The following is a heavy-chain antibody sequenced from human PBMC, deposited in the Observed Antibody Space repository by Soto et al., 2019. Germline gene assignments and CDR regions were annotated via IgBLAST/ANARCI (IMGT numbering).Heavy chain of an antibody. CDR1: GFTFNNYG. CDR2: IWYDGNNR. Sequence: GGSLRLSCAASGFTFNNYGMHWVRQAPGKGLEWVALIWYDGNNREYADSVKGRFTISRGNSKNTLYLQMSSLRVEDTAVYYCAGGRETVYAINTGLVDYYYFGMAVWGQGTMVTVSS. CDR3: AGGRETVYAINTGLVDYYYFGMAV. V-gene: IGHV3-33*01. J-gene: IGHJ6*02. D-gene: IGHD2-8*01.